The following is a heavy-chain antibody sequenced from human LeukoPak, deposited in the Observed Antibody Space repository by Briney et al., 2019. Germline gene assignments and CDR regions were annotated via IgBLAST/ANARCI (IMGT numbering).Heavy chain of an antibody. CDR3: AKDEMGAGSYGCDY. CDR2: ISPAGGTT. Sequence: SGGSLRLSCTVSGFSFGSEAMSWVRQAPGRGLEWVSSISPAGGTTYYANSVKGRFTISRDNSKNTLYLQMNSLRAEDTAVYYCAKDEMGAGSYGCDYWGQGTLVTVSS. V-gene: IGHV3-23*01. CDR1: GFSFGSEA. D-gene: IGHD5-18*01. J-gene: IGHJ4*02.